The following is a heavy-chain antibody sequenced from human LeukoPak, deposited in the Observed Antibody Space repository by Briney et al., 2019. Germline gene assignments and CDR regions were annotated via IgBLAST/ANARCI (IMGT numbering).Heavy chain of an antibody. D-gene: IGHD3-22*01. J-gene: IGHJ4*02. CDR1: GGSIRGYY. Sequence: SETLSLTCSVSGGSIRGYYWSWIRQPPGKGLEWIGYIYDSGSSKYNPSLKSRVTISVDTSKNQFSLKLRDVTAADTAVYYCARGSKSPGYHSSGYFDSWGQGTLVTVSS. V-gene: IGHV4-59*01. CDR3: ARGSKSPGYHSSGYFDS. CDR2: IYDSGSS.